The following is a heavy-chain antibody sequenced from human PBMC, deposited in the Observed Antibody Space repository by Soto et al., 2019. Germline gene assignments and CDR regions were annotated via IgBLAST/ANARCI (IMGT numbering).Heavy chain of an antibody. D-gene: IGHD3-9*01. V-gene: IGHV3-23*01. CDR2: VSGGGGST. J-gene: IGHJ4*02. CDR3: AKGPEYDILTGFDS. CDR1: GFTFSLSA. Sequence: EVQLLESGGGFVQPGESLRLSCVASGFTFSLSAMSWVRQAPGRGLGWVSPVSGGGGSTEYTDSVKGRFTISRDNSKDTVHLQMKSLRAEDTAVYYCAKGPEYDILTGFDSWGQGALVTVSS.